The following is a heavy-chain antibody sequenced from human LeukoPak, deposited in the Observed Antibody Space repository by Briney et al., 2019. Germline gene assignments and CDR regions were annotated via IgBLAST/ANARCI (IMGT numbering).Heavy chain of an antibody. CDR1: GFTFSHIG. V-gene: IGHV3-23*01. J-gene: IGHJ5*02. D-gene: IGHD3-22*01. CDR2: IHPNGVNT. Sequence: PGGSLRLSCEASGFTFSHIGMAWVRQAPGKGLEWVSSIHPNGVNTHYADSVRGQFTISRDNSKNTLFLQMNSLRVEDTATYYCAKALYDSPLTGDPWGQGTLVTVSS. CDR3: AKALYDSPLTGDP.